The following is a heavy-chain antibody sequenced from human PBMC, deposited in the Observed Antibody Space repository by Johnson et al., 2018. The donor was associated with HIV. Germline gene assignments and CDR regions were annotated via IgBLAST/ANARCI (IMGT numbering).Heavy chain of an antibody. Sequence: VQLVESGGGLVQPGGSLRLSCAASGFTFSTYSMHCVRQAPGKGLAYVSTISSNGGSTFYTEVGKGGFNISRDNSKKTLYLHMGSLRSEDTALYYCATSSYDYFDSSAYYSHAFDIWGQGTMFTVSS. J-gene: IGHJ3*02. CDR3: ATSSYDYFDSSAYYSHAFDI. V-gene: IGHV3-64*07. D-gene: IGHD3-22*01. CDR2: ISSNGGST. CDR1: GFTFSTYS.